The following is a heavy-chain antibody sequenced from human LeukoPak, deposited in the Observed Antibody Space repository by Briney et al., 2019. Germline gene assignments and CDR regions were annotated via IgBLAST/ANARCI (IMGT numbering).Heavy chain of an antibody. CDR1: GFTFSSYS. Sequence: GGSLRLSCAASGFTFSSYSMNWVRQAPGKGLEWVSSISSSSSYIYYADSVKGRFTISRDNAKNSLYLQMNSLRAEDTAVYYCAKIGVQLWLLDYYYYMDVWGKGTTVTVSS. CDR2: ISSSSSYI. CDR3: AKIGVQLWLLDYYYYMDV. D-gene: IGHD5-18*01. J-gene: IGHJ6*03. V-gene: IGHV3-21*01.